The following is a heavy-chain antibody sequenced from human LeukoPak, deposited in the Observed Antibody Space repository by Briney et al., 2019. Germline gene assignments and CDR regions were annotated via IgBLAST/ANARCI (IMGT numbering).Heavy chain of an antibody. J-gene: IGHJ4*02. CDR2: INGLGTEK. CDR3: ARAESYSWRD. CDR1: GFTSSSYW. Sequence: GGSLRLSCAASGFTSSSYWMSWVRQAPGEGLEWAANINGLGTEKHHADSVKGRFTISRDNAKNSLYLQMNSLRAEDTAVYYCARAESYSWRDWGQGALVTVSS. V-gene: IGHV3-7*05. D-gene: IGHD5-18*01.